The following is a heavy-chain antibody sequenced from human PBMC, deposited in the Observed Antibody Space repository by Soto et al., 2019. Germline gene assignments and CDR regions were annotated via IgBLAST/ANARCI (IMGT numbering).Heavy chain of an antibody. CDR3: ARGPHGVLRYFDWLYPFDY. Sequence: PGGSLRLSCAASGFTFSTYSMNWVRQAPGKGLEWVSSISSSSTIYYADSVKGRFTISRDNSKNTLYLQMGSLRAEDMAVYYCARGPHGVLRYFDWLYPFDYWGQGTLVTVSS. D-gene: IGHD3-9*01. CDR1: GFTFSTYS. J-gene: IGHJ4*02. V-gene: IGHV3-48*01. CDR2: ISSSSTI.